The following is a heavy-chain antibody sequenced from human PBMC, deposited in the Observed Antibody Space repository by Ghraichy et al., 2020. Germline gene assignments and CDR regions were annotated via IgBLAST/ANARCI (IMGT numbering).Heavy chain of an antibody. CDR1: GFTFSSYA. CDR2: ISGSGGST. D-gene: IGHD4-17*01. J-gene: IGHJ4*02. CDR3: AKFPFRYGDYYEYYFDY. V-gene: IGHV3-23*01. Sequence: GGSLRLSCAASGFTFSSYAMSWVRQAPGKGLEWVSAISGSGGSTYYADSVKGRFTISRDNSKNTLYLQMNSLRAEDTAVYYCAKFPFRYGDYYEYYFDYWGQGTLVTVSS.